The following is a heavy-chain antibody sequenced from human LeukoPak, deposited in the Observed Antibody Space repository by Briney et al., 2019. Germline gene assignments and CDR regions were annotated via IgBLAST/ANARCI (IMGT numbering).Heavy chain of an antibody. D-gene: IGHD3-22*01. J-gene: IGHJ5*02. CDR3: ARGEPHYYYDSSGYYYP. CDR1: GGSFSGYY. V-gene: IGHV4-34*01. Sequence: SETLSLTCAVYGGSFSGYYWSWIRQPPGKGLEWIGEIDHSGSTNYNPSLKSRVTISVDTSKNQFSLKLSSVTAADTAVYYCARGEPHYYYDSSGYYYPWGQGTLVTVSS. CDR2: IDHSGST.